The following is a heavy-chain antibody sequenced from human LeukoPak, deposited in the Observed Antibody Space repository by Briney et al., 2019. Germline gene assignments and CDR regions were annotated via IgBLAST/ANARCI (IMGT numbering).Heavy chain of an antibody. D-gene: IGHD6-13*01. CDR2: IYYSGST. Sequence: PSETQSLTCTVSGGSISSGGYYWSWIRQHPGKGLEWIGYIYYSGSTYYNPSLKSRVTISVDTSKNQFSLKLSSVTAADTAVYYCARDLGSRGPRYYYGMDVWGQGTTVTVSS. CDR1: GGSISSGGYY. V-gene: IGHV4-31*03. J-gene: IGHJ6*02. CDR3: ARDLGSRGPRYYYGMDV.